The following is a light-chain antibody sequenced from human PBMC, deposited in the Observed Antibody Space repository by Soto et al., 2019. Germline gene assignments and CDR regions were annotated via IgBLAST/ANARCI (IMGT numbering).Light chain of an antibody. Sequence: QSVLTQPASVSGSPGQSITISCTGTSSDVGSYNLVSWYQQHPGKAPKLMIYEGRKRPSGVSNRFSGSKSGNTASLTISGLQAEDEADYYCCSYAGSSTYVFGTGTKVTVL. J-gene: IGLJ1*01. V-gene: IGLV2-23*01. CDR2: EGR. CDR3: CSYAGSSTYV. CDR1: SSDVGSYNL.